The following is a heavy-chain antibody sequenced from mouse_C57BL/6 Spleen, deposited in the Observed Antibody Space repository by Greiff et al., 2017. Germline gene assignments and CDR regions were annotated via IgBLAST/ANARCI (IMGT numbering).Heavy chain of an antibody. J-gene: IGHJ4*01. V-gene: IGHV3-6*01. D-gene: IGHD2-4*01. CDR1: GYSITSGYY. Sequence: VQLKESGPGLVKPSQSLSLTCSVTGYSITSGYYWNWIRQFPGNKLEWMGYISYDGSNNYNPSLKNRISITRDTSKNQFFLKLNSVTTEDTATYYCSMGGYYDYPYAMDYWGQGTSVTVSS. CDR3: SMGGYYDYPYAMDY. CDR2: ISYDGSN.